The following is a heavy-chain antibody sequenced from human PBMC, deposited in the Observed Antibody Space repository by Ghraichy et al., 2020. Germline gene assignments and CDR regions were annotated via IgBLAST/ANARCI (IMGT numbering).Heavy chain of an antibody. CDR2: TYYRFKWYN. Sequence: SQTLSLTCAISGDSVSSNSVAWNWIRQSPSRGLEWLGRTYYRFKWYNDYALSVKSRIAVNPDTSRNQFSLQLNSVTPDDTALYYCARSTSSMFDLWGRGTLVTVSS. J-gene: IGHJ2*01. CDR1: GDSVSSNSVA. V-gene: IGHV6-1*01. D-gene: IGHD6-6*01. CDR3: ARSTSSMFDL.